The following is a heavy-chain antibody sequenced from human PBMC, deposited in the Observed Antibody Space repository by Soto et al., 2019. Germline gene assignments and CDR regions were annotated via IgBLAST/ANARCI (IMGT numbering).Heavy chain of an antibody. J-gene: IGHJ4*01. CDR1: GYTLTELS. D-gene: IGHD5-18*01. Sequence: ASVKVSCKVSGYTLTELSMHWVRQAPGKGLEWMGGFDPEDGETIYAQKFQGRVTMTEDTSTDTAYMELSSLRSEDTAVYYCATGILVDTAIGGYYFDYLVQGTLVTVSS. CDR2: FDPEDGET. V-gene: IGHV1-24*01. CDR3: ATGILVDTAIGGYYFDY.